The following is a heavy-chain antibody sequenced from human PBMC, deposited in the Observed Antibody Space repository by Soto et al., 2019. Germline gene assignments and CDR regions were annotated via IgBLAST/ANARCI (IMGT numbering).Heavy chain of an antibody. V-gene: IGHV1-18*01. Sequence: GASVKVSCKASGYTFTSYGISWVRQAPGQGLEWMGWISAYNGNTNYAQKLQGRVTMTTGTSTSTAYMELRSLRSDDTAVYYCARDRIAAAGTSFGRFDYWGQGTLVTVSS. D-gene: IGHD6-13*01. J-gene: IGHJ4*02. CDR1: GYTFTSYG. CDR3: ARDRIAAAGTSFGRFDY. CDR2: ISAYNGNT.